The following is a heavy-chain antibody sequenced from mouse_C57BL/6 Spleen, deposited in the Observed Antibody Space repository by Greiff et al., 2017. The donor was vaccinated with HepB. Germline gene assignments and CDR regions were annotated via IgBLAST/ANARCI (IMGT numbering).Heavy chain of an antibody. D-gene: IGHD2-3*01. CDR3: TRFSYGYYVGFAY. V-gene: IGHV1-15*01. Sequence: VKLVESGAELVRPGASVTLSCKASGYTFTDYEMHWVKQTPVHGLEWIGAIDPETGGTAYNQKFKGKAILTADKSSSTAYMELRSLTSEDSAVYYCTRFSYGYYVGFAYWGQGTLVTVSA. CDR2: IDPETGGT. J-gene: IGHJ3*01. CDR1: GYTFTDYE.